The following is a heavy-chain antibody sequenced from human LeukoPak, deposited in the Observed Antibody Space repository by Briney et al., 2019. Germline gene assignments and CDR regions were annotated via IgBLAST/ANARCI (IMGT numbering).Heavy chain of an antibody. Sequence: GRSLRFSCAASRFSFDDNAMHWVRQAPGKGLEWVSGIAWNSGSLGYADSVKGRFTVSRDNAKNSLYLQMNSLRAEDTAFYYCAKDSGYSYGLDYWGQGTLVTVSS. V-gene: IGHV3-9*01. D-gene: IGHD5-18*01. CDR1: RFSFDDNA. J-gene: IGHJ4*02. CDR2: IAWNSGSL. CDR3: AKDSGYSYGLDY.